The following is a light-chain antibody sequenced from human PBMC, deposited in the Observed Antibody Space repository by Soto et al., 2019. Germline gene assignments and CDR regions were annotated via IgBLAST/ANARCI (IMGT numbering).Light chain of an antibody. V-gene: IGKV3-20*01. CDR1: QSVGDTY. J-gene: IGKJ1*01. Sequence: IVLTQSPDTLSLSPGERATLSCRASQSVGDTYLAWYQQKPGQAPSLLIYGASNRATGVPDRFSGSGSGTDFALTISRLEPEDFALYYCQYCAISAGTFGQGTKVEIK. CDR2: GAS. CDR3: QYCAISAGT.